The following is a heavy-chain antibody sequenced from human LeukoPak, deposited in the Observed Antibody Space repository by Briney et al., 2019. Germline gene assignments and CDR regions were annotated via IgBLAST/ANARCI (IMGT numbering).Heavy chain of an antibody. D-gene: IGHD5-18*01. CDR1: GGSISSSSYY. J-gene: IGHJ4*02. CDR2: IYPSGST. V-gene: IGHV4-39*07. CDR3: ARRRSGYSFGL. Sequence: SETLSLTCTVSGGSISSSSYYWGWLRQPPGKGLEWIGRIYPSGSTNYNPSLKSRVTISVDTSRNQCSLKLSSVTAADTAVYYCARRRSGYSFGLWGQGALVTVSS.